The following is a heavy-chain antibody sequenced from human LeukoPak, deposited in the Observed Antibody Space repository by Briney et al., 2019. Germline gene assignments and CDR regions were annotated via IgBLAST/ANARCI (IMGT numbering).Heavy chain of an antibody. V-gene: IGHV4-39*07. Sequence: TSETLSLTCTVSGGSISSSSYYWGWIRQPPGKGLEWIGSIYYSGSTYYNPSLKSRVTISVDTSKNQFSLKLSSVTAADTAVYYCARTIRGYSGNFDYWGQGTLVTVSS. CDR1: GGSISSSSYY. CDR3: ARTIRGYSGNFDY. CDR2: IYYSGST. J-gene: IGHJ4*02. D-gene: IGHD5-12*01.